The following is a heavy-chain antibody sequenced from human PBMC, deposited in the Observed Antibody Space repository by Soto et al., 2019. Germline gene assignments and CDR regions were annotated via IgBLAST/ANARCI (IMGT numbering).Heavy chain of an antibody. J-gene: IGHJ3*02. CDR2: ISTSSNTI. CDR3: ASSRVPAASSAFDI. CDR1: GFTFSSYS. D-gene: IGHD2-2*01. Sequence: EVQLVESGGGLVQPGGSLRLSCAASGFTFSSYSMNWVRQAPGKGLEWVSYISTSSNTIYYADPVKGRFTISRDNAKSSLYLQMNSLRDEDTAVYYCASSRVPAASSAFDIWGQGTMVTVSS. V-gene: IGHV3-48*02.